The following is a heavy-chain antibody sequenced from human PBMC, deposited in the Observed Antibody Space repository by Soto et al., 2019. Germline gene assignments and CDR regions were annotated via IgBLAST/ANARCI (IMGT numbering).Heavy chain of an antibody. CDR1: GGSFSGYY. V-gene: IGHV4-34*01. CDR2: INHSGST. CDR3: ARELGSGYYYGMDV. Sequence: PSETLSLTCAVYGGSFSGYYWSWIRQPPGKGLEWIGEINHSGSTNYNPSLKSRVTISVDTSKNQFSLKLSSVTAADTAVYYCARELGSGYYYGMDVWGQGTTVTVS. J-gene: IGHJ6*02. D-gene: IGHD6-13*01.